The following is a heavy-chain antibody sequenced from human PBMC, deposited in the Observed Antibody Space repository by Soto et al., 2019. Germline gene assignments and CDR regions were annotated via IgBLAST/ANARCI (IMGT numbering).Heavy chain of an antibody. Sequence: PSETLSLTWTVSGGSISSGGYYWSWIRQHPGKGLEWIGYIYYSGSTYYNPSLKSRVTISVDTSKNQFSLKLSSVTAADTAVYYCAREGRHYYGSGTYYYGMDVWGQGTTVTVSS. D-gene: IGHD3-10*01. CDR1: GGSISSGGYY. V-gene: IGHV4-31*02. J-gene: IGHJ6*02. CDR3: AREGRHYYGSGTYYYGMDV. CDR2: IYYSGST.